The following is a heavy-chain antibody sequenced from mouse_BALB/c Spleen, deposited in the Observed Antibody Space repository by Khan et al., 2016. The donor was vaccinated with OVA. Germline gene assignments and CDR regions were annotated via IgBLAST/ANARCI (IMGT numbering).Heavy chain of an antibody. Sequence: QIQLVQSGAELMKPGASVKISCKASGYTFSSYWIEWVKQRPGHGLEWIGEILPGSGSTNYNVNFTDKATFTADTSSNTAYMQLSSMTSEDSAVYYCARTGRRTAWFAYWGQGTLVTVSA. D-gene: IGHD1-1*01. V-gene: IGHV1-9*01. J-gene: IGHJ3*01. CDR2: ILPGSGST. CDR3: ARTGRRTAWFAY. CDR1: GYTFSSYW.